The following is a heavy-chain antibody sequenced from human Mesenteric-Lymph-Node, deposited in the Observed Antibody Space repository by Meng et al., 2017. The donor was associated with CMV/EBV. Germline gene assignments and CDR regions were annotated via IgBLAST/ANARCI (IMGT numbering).Heavy chain of an antibody. V-gene: IGHV3-21*01. Sequence: FTFISYTMTWVRQAPGKGLEWVSSVSGGSGYKNYADSVKGRFTVSRDNARNSLYLQMNSLGAGDTAMYYCARDTANQEKFYYGSGIDYWGQGTLVTVSS. J-gene: IGHJ4*02. CDR2: VSGGSGYK. CDR1: FTFISYT. D-gene: IGHD3-10*01. CDR3: ARDTANQEKFYYGSGIDY.